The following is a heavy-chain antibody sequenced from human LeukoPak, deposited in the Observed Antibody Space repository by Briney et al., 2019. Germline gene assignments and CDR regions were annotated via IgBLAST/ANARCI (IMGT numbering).Heavy chain of an antibody. Sequence: SETLSLTCTVSGGSISSYYWSWIRQPPGKGLEWIGYIYYSGSTNYNPSLKSRVTISVDTSKNQFSLKLSSVTAADTAVYYCVRGARGVISYYYYYMDVWGKGTTVTISS. V-gene: IGHV4-59*12. D-gene: IGHD3-10*01. J-gene: IGHJ6*03. CDR3: VRGARGVISYYYYYMDV. CDR1: GGSISSYY. CDR2: IYYSGST.